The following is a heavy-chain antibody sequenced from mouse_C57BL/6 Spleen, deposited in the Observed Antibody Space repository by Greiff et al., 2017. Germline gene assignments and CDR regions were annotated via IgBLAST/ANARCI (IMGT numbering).Heavy chain of an antibody. V-gene: IGHV1-50*01. D-gene: IGHD1-1*01. CDR3: ARGEAYGSSLDY. J-gene: IGHJ2*01. Sequence: VQLQQPGAELVKPGASVKLSCKASGYTFTSYWMQWVKQRPGQGLEWIGEIDPSDSYTNYNQKFKGKATLTVDTSSSTAYMQLSSLTSEDSAVYYCARGEAYGSSLDYWGQGTTLTVSS. CDR2: IDPSDSYT. CDR1: GYTFTSYW.